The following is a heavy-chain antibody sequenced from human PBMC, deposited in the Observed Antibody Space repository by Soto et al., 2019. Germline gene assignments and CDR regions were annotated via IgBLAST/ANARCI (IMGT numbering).Heavy chain of an antibody. CDR3: ATYSVSGNMYYFGMDV. J-gene: IGHJ6*02. D-gene: IGHD3-10*01. V-gene: IGHV4-59*11. CDR2: IYNSGST. Sequence: SETLSLTCTVSGGSISGHHWSWIRQPPGKGLEWIGFIYNSGSTNYNPSLESRVAISVDTSKNQFSLKVRSVTAADTAVYDCATYSVSGNMYYFGMDVWGQGTTVTVSS. CDR1: GGSISGHH.